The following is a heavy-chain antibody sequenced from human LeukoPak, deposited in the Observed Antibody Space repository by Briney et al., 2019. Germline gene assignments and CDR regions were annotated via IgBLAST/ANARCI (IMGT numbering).Heavy chain of an antibody. CDR1: GGSISSGGYY. V-gene: IGHV4-31*03. CDR2: IYYSGST. D-gene: IGHD5-24*01. CDR3: ARGGRRDGFIDY. Sequence: SETLSLTCTVSGGSISSGGYYWSWIRQHPGKGLEWIGYIYYSGSTFYNPSLKSRVTISVDTSKNQFSLKLSSVTAADTAVYYCARGGRRDGFIDYWGQGTLVTVSS. J-gene: IGHJ4*02.